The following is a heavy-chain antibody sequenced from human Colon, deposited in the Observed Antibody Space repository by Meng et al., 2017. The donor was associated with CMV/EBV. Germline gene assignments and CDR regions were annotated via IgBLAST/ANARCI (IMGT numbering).Heavy chain of an antibody. CDR1: GFTFSSYD. V-gene: IGHV3-13*01. Sequence: GESLKISCAASGFTFSSYDMRWVRQATGKGLEWVSAIGTAGDTYYPGSVKGRFTISRENAKNSLYLQMNSLRAGDTAVYYCARAPGGGGIVGATDYYFGMDVWGQGTTVTVSS. CDR3: ARAPGGGGIVGATDYYFGMDV. J-gene: IGHJ6*02. D-gene: IGHD1-26*01. CDR2: IGTAGDT.